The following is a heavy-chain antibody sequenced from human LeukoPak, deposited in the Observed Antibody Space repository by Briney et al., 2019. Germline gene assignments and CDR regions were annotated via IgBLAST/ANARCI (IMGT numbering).Heavy chain of an antibody. V-gene: IGHV4-34*01. D-gene: IGHD4-17*01. CDR3: ARDDYGDLDY. J-gene: IGHJ4*02. Sequence: SETLSLTCAVYGGSFSGYYWSWIRQPPGKGLEWIGEINHSGSTNYNPSLKSRVTKSVDTSKNQFSLKLSSVTAADTAVYYCARDDYGDLDYWGQGTLVTVSS. CDR1: GGSFSGYY. CDR2: INHSGST.